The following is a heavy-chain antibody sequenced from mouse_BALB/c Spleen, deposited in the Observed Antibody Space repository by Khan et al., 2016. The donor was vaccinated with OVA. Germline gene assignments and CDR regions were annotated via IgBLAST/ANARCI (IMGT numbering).Heavy chain of an antibody. CDR3: ARRTTEYALDY. V-gene: IGHV1-4*01. Sequence: QVQLQQSGAELARPGASVKMSCKASGYTFTSHTMHWVKQRPGQGLEWIGYINPRSDYTQYNQKFNDKATLTADISSSTAYMQLSSLTSEDSAGNYCARRTTEYALDYWGQGTSVTVSS. CDR1: GYTFTSHT. CDR2: INPRSDYT. J-gene: IGHJ4*01. D-gene: IGHD2-14*01.